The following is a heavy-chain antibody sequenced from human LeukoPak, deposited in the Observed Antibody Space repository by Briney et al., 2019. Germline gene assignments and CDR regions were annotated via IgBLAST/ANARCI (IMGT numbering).Heavy chain of an antibody. CDR2: IHYSGST. Sequence: SETLSLTCTVSGGSISSGDYYWSWIRQPPGKGLEWIGYIHYSGSTYYNPSLKSRVTISVDTSKNQFSLKLSSVTAADTAVYYCARGVGTYYDFWSGYYRAVRWFDPWGQGTLVTVSS. D-gene: IGHD3-3*01. J-gene: IGHJ5*02. V-gene: IGHV4-30-4*08. CDR3: ARGVGTYYDFWSGYYRAVRWFDP. CDR1: GGSISSGDYY.